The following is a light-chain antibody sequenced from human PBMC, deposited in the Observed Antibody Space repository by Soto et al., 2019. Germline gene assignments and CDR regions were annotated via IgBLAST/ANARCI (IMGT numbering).Light chain of an antibody. J-gene: IGKJ3*01. CDR1: QSISSSY. V-gene: IGKV3-20*01. Sequence: EIVLTQSPRTLSLSPGERATLSCRASQSISSSYLAWYQQKPGQAPRLLVYGASSRATGIPDRFSGSGSGTDFTLTISRLEPEDFAVYYCQQYGSSRFTFGPGTKVHIK. CDR3: QQYGSSRFT. CDR2: GAS.